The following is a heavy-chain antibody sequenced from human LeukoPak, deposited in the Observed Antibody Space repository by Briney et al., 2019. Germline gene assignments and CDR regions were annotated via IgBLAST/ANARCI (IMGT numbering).Heavy chain of an antibody. CDR3: ARSHAYGDYVRWFDP. CDR2: IYYSGST. D-gene: IGHD4-17*01. Sequence: SETLSLTCTVSGGSISSYYWSWIRQPPGKGLEWIGYIYYSGSTNYNPSLKSRVTISVDTSKNQFSLKLSSVTAVDMAVYYCARSHAYGDYVRWFDPWGQGTLVTVSS. V-gene: IGHV4-59*01. CDR1: GGSISSYY. J-gene: IGHJ5*02.